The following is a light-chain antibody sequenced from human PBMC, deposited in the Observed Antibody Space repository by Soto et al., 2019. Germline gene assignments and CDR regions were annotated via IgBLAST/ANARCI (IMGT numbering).Light chain of an antibody. CDR3: QQYYSIPRM. J-gene: IGKJ1*01. V-gene: IGKV4-1*01. CDR2: WAS. Sequence: DIVMTQSPDSLAVSLGERATINCKSSQSVLYSSNNKNYLAWYQQKPGQPPKLLIYWASTRESGVPDRFSGSGSGTDFTLTISSLQAEDVAVYYCQQYYSIPRMFGQGTKVEIK. CDR1: QSVLYSSNNKNY.